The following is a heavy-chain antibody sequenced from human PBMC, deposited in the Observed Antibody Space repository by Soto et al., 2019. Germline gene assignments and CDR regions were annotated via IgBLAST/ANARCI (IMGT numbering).Heavy chain of an antibody. Sequence: GASVKVSCKASGGTFSSYAISWVRQAPGQGLEWMGWINPNSGGTNYAQKFQGWVTMTRDTSISTAYMELSRLRSDDTAVYYCARAAPRPHYYGSGSYYYYGMDVWGQGTTVTVSS. CDR2: INPNSGGT. J-gene: IGHJ6*02. CDR3: ARAAPRPHYYGSGSYYYYGMDV. CDR1: GGTFSSYA. D-gene: IGHD3-10*01. V-gene: IGHV1-2*04.